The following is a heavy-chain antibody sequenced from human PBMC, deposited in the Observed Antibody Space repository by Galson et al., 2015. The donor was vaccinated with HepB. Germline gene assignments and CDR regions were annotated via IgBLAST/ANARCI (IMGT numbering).Heavy chain of an antibody. V-gene: IGHV2-70*01. J-gene: IGHJ4*02. CDR3: AGVALCSGSYYSDFDY. Sequence: PALVKPTQPLTLTCTFSGFSLSTRGMCVSWIRQSPGKALEWLALIDWDDDKYYSTSLKTRLTISKDTSKNRVVLTMTNMDPVDTATYYCAGVALCSGSYYSDFDYWGQGTLVTVSS. CDR1: GFSLSTRGMC. CDR2: IDWDDDK. D-gene: IGHD3-10*02.